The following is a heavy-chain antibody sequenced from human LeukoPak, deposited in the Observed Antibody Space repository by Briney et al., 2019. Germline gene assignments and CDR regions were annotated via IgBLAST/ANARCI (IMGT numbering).Heavy chain of an antibody. D-gene: IGHD3-3*01. V-gene: IGHV4-59*01. CDR3: ARDGRFPRRTFDI. Sequence: SETLSLTCTVSGGSISSYYWSWIRQPPGKGLEWIGYIYYSGSTNYNPSLKSRVTISVDTSKNQFSLKLSSVTAADTAVYYCARDGRFPRRTFDIRGQGTMVTVSS. CDR2: IYYSGST. CDR1: GGSISSYY. J-gene: IGHJ3*02.